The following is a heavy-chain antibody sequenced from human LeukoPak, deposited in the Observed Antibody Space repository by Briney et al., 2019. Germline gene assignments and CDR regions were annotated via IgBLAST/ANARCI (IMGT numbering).Heavy chain of an antibody. CDR2: IYYSGST. CDR1: GGSISSYY. CDR3: ARDAWGGSYLNWFDP. V-gene: IGHV4-59*01. D-gene: IGHD3-16*02. J-gene: IGHJ5*02. Sequence: SETLSLTCTVSGGSISSYYWSWIRQPPGKGLEWIGYIYYSGSTNYNPSLKSRVTISVDTSKNQFSLKLSSVTAADTAVYYCARDAWGGSYLNWFDPWGQGTLVTVSS.